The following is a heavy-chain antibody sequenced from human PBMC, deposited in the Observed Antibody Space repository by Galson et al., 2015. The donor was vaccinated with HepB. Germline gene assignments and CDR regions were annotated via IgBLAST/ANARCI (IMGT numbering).Heavy chain of an antibody. CDR2: ISPDYGTT. CDR3: ARDGDQYYYGVGTYSSKNFDF. J-gene: IGHJ4*02. V-gene: IGHV1-69*13. Sequence: TVKVSCKASGGSFRNYLVSWVRQAPGQGLEWMGGISPDYGTTHYAQKLEDRVTITADQSTSTAFLDLNSLRDEDTAVYYCARDGDQYYYGVGTYSSKNFDFWGQGTLVTVSS. D-gene: IGHD3-10*01. CDR1: GGSFRNYL.